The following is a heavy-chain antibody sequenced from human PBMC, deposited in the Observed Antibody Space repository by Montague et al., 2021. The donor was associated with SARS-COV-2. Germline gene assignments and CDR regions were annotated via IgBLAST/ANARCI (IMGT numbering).Heavy chain of an antibody. CDR2: TYYRSKWYN. CDR1: GDSVSSNSAA. J-gene: IGHJ6*02. CDR3: ARQPLGYDFVYYYYGMDV. D-gene: IGHD5-12*01. V-gene: IGHV6-1*01. Sequence: CAISGDSVSSNSAAWNWIRQSPSRGLEWLGRTYYRSKWYNDYAVSVKSRITINPDTSKNQFSLQLNSVAPEDTAVYYCARQPLGYDFVYYYYGMDVWGQGATVTVSS.